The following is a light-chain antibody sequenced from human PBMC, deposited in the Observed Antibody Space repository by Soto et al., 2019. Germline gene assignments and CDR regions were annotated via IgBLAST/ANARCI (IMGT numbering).Light chain of an antibody. CDR2: GAS. CDR3: QQVKNFPLT. J-gene: IGKJ4*01. Sequence: DIQMTQSPSSVSASVGDRVTITCRASQDINTWLAWYQQEPGKAPKVLIYGASSLQSGVPSRFSGSGSGTDFTLTISSLQPADFATYYCQQVKNFPLTFGGGNKVEIK. CDR1: QDINTW. V-gene: IGKV1-12*01.